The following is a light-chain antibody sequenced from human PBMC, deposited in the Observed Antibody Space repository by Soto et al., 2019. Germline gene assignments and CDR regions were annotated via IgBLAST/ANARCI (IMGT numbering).Light chain of an antibody. J-gene: IGKJ3*01. Sequence: ETVLTQSPGTLTLSPGERPTLSCRASQRVSSSYFAWYQQKPGQPPRLLIYGASSRATGITDRFSGSGSGTDLTLTISRVATEDCAGYYWQHYCSSPFTFGPGTIVDI. V-gene: IGKV3-20*01. CDR3: QHYCSSPFT. CDR1: QRVSSSY. CDR2: GAS.